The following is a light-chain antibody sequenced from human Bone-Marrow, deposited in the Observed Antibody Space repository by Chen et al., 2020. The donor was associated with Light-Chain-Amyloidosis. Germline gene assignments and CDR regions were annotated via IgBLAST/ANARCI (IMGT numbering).Light chain of an antibody. CDR1: SGSIATNY. Sequence: NFMLTQXHSVSESPGKTVIISCTRSSGSIATNYVQWYPQRPGSSPTTVIYEDDQRPSGVPDRXSGSIDRSSNSASLTISGLKTEDEADYYCQSXXGSSQGVFGGGTKLTVL. V-gene: IGLV6-57*01. J-gene: IGLJ3*02. CDR3: QSXXGSSQGV. CDR2: EDD.